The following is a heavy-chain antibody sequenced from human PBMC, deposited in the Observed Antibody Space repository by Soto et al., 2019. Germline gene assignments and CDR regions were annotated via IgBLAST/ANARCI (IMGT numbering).Heavy chain of an antibody. CDR2: MNPNSGNT. CDR1: GYTFTSYD. J-gene: IGHJ5*02. Sequence: ASVKVSCKASGYTFTSYDINWVRQATGQGLEWMGWMNPNSGNTGYAQKFQGRVTMTRNTSISKAYMELSSLRSEDPAVYYCARDREADIVLMVYARRRGKTYNWFDPWGQGTLVTVSS. CDR3: ARDREADIVLMVYARRRGKTYNWFDP. V-gene: IGHV1-8*01. D-gene: IGHD2-8*01.